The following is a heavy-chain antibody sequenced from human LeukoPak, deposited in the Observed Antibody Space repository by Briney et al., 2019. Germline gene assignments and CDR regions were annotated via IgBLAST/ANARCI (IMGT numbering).Heavy chain of an antibody. CDR3: AGDIVVVPAGGSVVVYGMDV. CDR2: INHSGST. J-gene: IGHJ6*02. V-gene: IGHV4-34*01. Sequence: SETLSLTCAVYGGPFSGYYWSWIRQPPGKGLEWIGEINHSGSTNYNPSLKSRVTISVDTSKNQFSLKLSSVTAADTAVYYCAGDIVVVPAGGSVVVYGMDVWGQGTTVTVSS. CDR1: GGPFSGYY. D-gene: IGHD2-2*01.